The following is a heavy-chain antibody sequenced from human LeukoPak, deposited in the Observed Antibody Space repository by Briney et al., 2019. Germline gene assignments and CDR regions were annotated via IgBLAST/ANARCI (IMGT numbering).Heavy chain of an antibody. Sequence: PSETLSLTCSVSGGSMSSFYWSWIRQPPGKGLEWIGYVYYFGNTDYNPSLKSRVTISADTSKNQFSLNLRSVTAADTAVYYCAKLDSPRAFWGQGILVRVSS. CDR1: GGSMSSFY. CDR2: VYYFGNT. V-gene: IGHV4-59*01. D-gene: IGHD3/OR15-3a*01. CDR3: AKLDSPRAF. J-gene: IGHJ4*02.